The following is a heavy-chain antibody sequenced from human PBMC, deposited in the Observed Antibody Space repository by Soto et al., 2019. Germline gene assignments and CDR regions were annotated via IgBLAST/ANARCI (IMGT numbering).Heavy chain of an antibody. CDR1: GFTFSSHA. CDR2: ISSTGSTK. J-gene: IGHJ6*02. D-gene: IGHD3-10*01. V-gene: IGHV3-48*03. Sequence: GGSLRLSCAASGFTFSSHAMNWVRQAPGKGLEWVSFISSTGSTKNYADSVKGRFTISRDNAKNSLYLQMSSLRDEDTAVYYCARRITMVRGPYYYYGLDVWDQGTTVTVSS. CDR3: ARRITMVRGPYYYYGLDV.